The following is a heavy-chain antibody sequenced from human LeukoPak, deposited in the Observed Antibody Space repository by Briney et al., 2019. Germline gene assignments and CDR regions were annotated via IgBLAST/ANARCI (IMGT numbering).Heavy chain of an antibody. CDR2: IYYSGST. Sequence: KPSETLSLTCTVSGGSIRNYYWSWIRQPPGKGLEWIGYIYYSGSTNYNPSLKSRVTISVDTSKNQFSLKLSSVTAAGTAVYYCARVYYSSSYDYWYLDLWGRGTLVTVSS. J-gene: IGHJ2*01. D-gene: IGHD6-13*01. CDR3: ARVYYSSSYDYWYLDL. V-gene: IGHV4-59*01. CDR1: GGSIRNYY.